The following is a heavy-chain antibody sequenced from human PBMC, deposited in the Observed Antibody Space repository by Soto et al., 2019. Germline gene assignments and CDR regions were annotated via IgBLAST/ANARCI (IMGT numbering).Heavy chain of an antibody. D-gene: IGHD3-22*01. CDR2: IYYNGST. Sequence: PAETLSLTCTVSGGSISSCYYYWGWIGQAPGQGLEWIGYIYYNGSTDYNPTVKSPLTISVDPYKNQLSLRLRSVTAADTAVYYCARAFDDSSGYYGGLGYWGPGTLVTVSS. CDR1: GGSISSCYYY. J-gene: IGHJ4*02. V-gene: IGHV4-30-4*01. CDR3: ARAFDDSSGYYGGLGY.